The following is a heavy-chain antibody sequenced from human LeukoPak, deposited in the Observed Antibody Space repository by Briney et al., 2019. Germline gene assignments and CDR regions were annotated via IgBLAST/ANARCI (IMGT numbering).Heavy chain of an antibody. J-gene: IGHJ4*02. D-gene: IGHD1-1*01. V-gene: IGHV3-30*18. CDR2: MSYNGQIT. CDR3: AKVQLERRELLPNFDS. Sequence: GGSLSLSCAASGFTFSSYGMHWVRQAPGKGLEWVAVMSYNGQITYYADSVKGRFTISRDNSQNMLYLQMNSLRVDDTSVYYCAKVQLERRELLPNFDSWGQGTLVTVSS. CDR1: GFTFSSYG.